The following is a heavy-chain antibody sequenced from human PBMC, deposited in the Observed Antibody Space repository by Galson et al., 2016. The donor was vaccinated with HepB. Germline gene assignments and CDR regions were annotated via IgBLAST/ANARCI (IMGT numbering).Heavy chain of an antibody. V-gene: IGHV3-48*03. CDR2: ISSSGTTI. CDR3: AREPVRLDDLLTGPPKNPDY. CDR1: GFTFSRYE. Sequence: SLRLSCAASGFTFSRYEMHWVRQAPGKGLEWVSYISSSGTTICYADSAKGRFTISRDNAKNSLYLQMNSLRAEDTAVYYCAREPVRLDDLLTGPPKNPDYWGQGTLVTVSS. J-gene: IGHJ4*02. D-gene: IGHD3-9*01.